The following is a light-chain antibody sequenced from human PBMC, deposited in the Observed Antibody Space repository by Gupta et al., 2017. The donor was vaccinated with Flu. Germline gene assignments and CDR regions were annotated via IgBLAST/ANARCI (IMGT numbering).Light chain of an antibody. CDR2: AAS. Sequence: DIQMTQSPSSLSASVGDRVTITCRASQSIRTYLNWYQQRPGKSPKLLIYAASSLQSGVPSRFSGTGSGTHFTLTVSSLQPEDFAVYYCQQSFSTPLTFGGGTKVEIK. V-gene: IGKV1-39*01. CDR1: QSIRTY. CDR3: QQSFSTPLT. J-gene: IGKJ4*01.